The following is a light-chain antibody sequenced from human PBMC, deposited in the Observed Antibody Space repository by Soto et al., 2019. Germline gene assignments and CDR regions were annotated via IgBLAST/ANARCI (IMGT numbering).Light chain of an antibody. Sequence: QSVLTQPASVSGSPGQSITISCTGSGRDIGAYDYVSWYQQHPGKAPKLLIYGVKNRPSGVSYRFSASKSAFTASLTISGLQDEDEPHYYCSSYNTSYFYVFGPGTKVTV. V-gene: IGLV2-14*01. J-gene: IGLJ1*01. CDR1: GRDIGAYDY. CDR3: SSYNTSYFYV. CDR2: GVK.